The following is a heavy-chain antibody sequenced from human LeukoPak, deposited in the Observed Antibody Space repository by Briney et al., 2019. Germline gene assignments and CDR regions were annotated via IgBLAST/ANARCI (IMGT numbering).Heavy chain of an antibody. J-gene: IGHJ4*02. CDR3: ARGGGDVYKVFDY. CDR1: GGSISSGGYY. CDR2: IYYSGST. V-gene: IGHV4-31*03. Sequence: SETLSLTCTVSGGSISSGGYYWSWIRQHPGKGLEWIGYIYYSGSTCYNPSLKSRVTISVDTSKNQFSLKLSSVSAADTAVYYCARGGGDVYKVFDYWGQGTLVTVSS. D-gene: IGHD5-24*01.